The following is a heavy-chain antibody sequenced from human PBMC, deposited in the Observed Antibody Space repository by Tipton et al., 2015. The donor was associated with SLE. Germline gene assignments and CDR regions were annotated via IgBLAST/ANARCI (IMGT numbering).Heavy chain of an antibody. V-gene: IGHV3-49*04. CDR1: GFTFSSYW. CDR2: IRSKAYGGTT. D-gene: IGHD3-9*01. J-gene: IGHJ4*02. CDR3: TRDAYDIPLDY. Sequence: SLRLSCAASGFTFSSYWMHWVRQAPGKGLEWVGFIRSKAYGGTTEYAASVKGRFTISRDDSKSIAYLQMNSLKTEDTAVYYCTRDAYDIPLDYWGQGTLVTVSS.